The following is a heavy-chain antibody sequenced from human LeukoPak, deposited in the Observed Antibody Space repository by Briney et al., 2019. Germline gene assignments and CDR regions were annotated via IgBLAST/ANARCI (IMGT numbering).Heavy chain of an antibody. CDR1: GYSFNDYQ. V-gene: IGHV1-2*02. Sequence: GASVKVSCKASGYSFNDYQIHWVRQAPGQGLEWMGWINPNSGGTNYAQKFQGRVTMTRDTSISTAYMELSRLRSDDTAVYYCARDYYGSGSYSTDCWGQGTLVTVPS. CDR2: INPNSGGT. CDR3: ARDYYGSGSYSTDC. J-gene: IGHJ4*02. D-gene: IGHD3-10*01.